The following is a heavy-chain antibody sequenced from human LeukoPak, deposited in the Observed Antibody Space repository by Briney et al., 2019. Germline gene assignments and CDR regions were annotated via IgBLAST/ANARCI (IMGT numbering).Heavy chain of an antibody. Sequence: GGSLRLSCAASGFTFSSYAMSWVRQAPGKGLEWVSAVSGSGGSTYYADSVKGRFTISRDNSKNTLYLQMNSLRAEDTAVYYCAKNPSGSYLHLDWGQGTLVTVSS. CDR2: VSGSGGST. V-gene: IGHV3-23*01. CDR3: AKNPSGSYLHLD. CDR1: GFTFSSYA. J-gene: IGHJ4*02. D-gene: IGHD1-26*01.